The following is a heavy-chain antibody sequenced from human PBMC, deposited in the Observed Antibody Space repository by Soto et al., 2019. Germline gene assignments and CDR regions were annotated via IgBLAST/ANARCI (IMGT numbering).Heavy chain of an antibody. CDR2: IYSSGGT. Sequence: QVQLQESGPGLVKPSETLSLTCSVSGGSISSGSYYWTWIRQPPGKGLEWIGYIYSSGGTSYNPSHKSRVTISVDTSKNQFSLKLSSVTAADTAVYYCARDGDGYDHWGQGTLVTVSS. CDR1: GGSISSGSYY. V-gene: IGHV4-61*01. CDR3: ARDGDGYDH. D-gene: IGHD5-12*01. J-gene: IGHJ1*01.